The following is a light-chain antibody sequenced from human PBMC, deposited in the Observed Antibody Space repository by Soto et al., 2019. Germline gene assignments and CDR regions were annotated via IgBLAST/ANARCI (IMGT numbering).Light chain of an antibody. V-gene: IGKV1-33*01. CDR2: DAS. CDR3: QQYETLPT. Sequence: DLQMTQSPSCLCESVGDRFTVTCQASQNIKNYLNWYKQKPGRAPKLLIYDASNLEAGVPSRFRGSGSGTDFTFTISRLKPEDTATYYCQQYETLPTFGQGTRLEIK. J-gene: IGKJ5*01. CDR1: QNIKNY.